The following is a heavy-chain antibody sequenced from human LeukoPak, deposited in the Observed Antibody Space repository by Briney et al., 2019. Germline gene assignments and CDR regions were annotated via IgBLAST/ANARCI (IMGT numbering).Heavy chain of an antibody. CDR1: GFTFSSYA. CDR2: ISGSGGST. J-gene: IGHJ6*02. CDR3: ARDALYDSSGYYYYYYGMDV. D-gene: IGHD3-22*01. V-gene: IGHV3-23*01. Sequence: PGGSLRLSCAASGFTFSSYAMSWVRQAPGKGLEWVSAISGSGGSTYYADSVKGRFTISRDNAKNSLYLQMNSLRAEDTAVYYCARDALYDSSGYYYYYYGMDVWGQGTTVTVSS.